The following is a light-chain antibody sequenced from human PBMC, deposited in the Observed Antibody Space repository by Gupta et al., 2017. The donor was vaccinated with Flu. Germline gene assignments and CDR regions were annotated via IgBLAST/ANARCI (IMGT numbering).Light chain of an antibody. J-gene: IGLJ1*01. V-gene: IGLV2-8*01. CDR3: SSYAGSNNYV. CDR2: EVT. Sequence: TSSDVGGYNYVSWYQQHPGKAPKLMIYEVTKRPSGVPDRFSGSKSGNTASLTVSGLQAEDEAYYYCSSYAGSNNYVFGTGTKVTVL. CDR1: SSDVGGYNY.